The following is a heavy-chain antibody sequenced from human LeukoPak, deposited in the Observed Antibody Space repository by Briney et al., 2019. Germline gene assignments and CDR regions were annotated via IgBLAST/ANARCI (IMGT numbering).Heavy chain of an antibody. D-gene: IGHD3-22*01. J-gene: IGHJ4*02. CDR3: AKDLGDYHSSAYYPRFDY. CDR2: VSGSGGNT. V-gene: IGHV3-23*01. CDR1: GFTFRTYA. Sequence: PGGSLRLSCAASGFTFRTYAMSWVRQAPGKGLEWVSTVSGSGGNTYYADYVKGRFTISRDNAKNTLHLQMNSLRAEDTAIYYCAKDLGDYHSSAYYPRFDYWGQGTLVTVST.